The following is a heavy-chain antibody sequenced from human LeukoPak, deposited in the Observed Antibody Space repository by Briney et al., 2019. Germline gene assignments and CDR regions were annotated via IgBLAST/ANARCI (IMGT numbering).Heavy chain of an antibody. CDR2: IYYSGST. V-gene: IGHV4-59*01. CDR3: ARDSGYGSGIAFYYYGMDV. Sequence: PETLSLTCTVSGGSISSYYWSWIRQPPGKGLEWIGYIYYSGSTNYNPSLKSRVTISVDTSKNQFSLKLSSVTAADTAVYYCARDSGYGSGIAFYYYGMDVWGQGTTVTVSS. CDR1: GGSISSYY. J-gene: IGHJ6*02. D-gene: IGHD3-10*01.